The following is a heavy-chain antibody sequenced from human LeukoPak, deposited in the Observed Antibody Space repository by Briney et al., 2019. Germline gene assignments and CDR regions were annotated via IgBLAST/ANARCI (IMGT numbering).Heavy chain of an antibody. CDR2: INANSGTT. CDR1: GFAFSFYA. CDR3: ARDRVEMATTQTHFDY. D-gene: IGHD5-24*01. V-gene: IGHV3-23*01. J-gene: IGHJ4*02. Sequence: GGSLRLSCAASGFAFSFYAMSWLRQPPGKGLEWVSTINANSGTTSYAASVRGRFTISRDNSKNTLYLQMNSLRAEDTAVYYCARDRVEMATTQTHFDYWGQGTLVTVSS.